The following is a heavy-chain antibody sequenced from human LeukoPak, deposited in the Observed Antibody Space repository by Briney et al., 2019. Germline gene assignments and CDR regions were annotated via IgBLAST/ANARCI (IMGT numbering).Heavy chain of an antibody. V-gene: IGHV4-61*08. CDR3: ARDSRYDSSGHAP. J-gene: IGHJ5*02. CDR2: IYYSGST. CDR1: GGSISSGGYY. Sequence: PSQTLSLTCTVSGGSISSGGYYWSWIRQPPGKGLEGIGYIYYSGSTNYNPSLKSRVTISVDTSKNQFSLKLSSVTAADTAVYYCARDSRYDSSGHAPWGQGILVTVSS. D-gene: IGHD3-22*01.